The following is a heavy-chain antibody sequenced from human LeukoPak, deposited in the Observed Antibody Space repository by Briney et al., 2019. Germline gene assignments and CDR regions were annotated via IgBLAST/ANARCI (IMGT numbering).Heavy chain of an antibody. CDR2: IYTSGST. CDR1: GGSISSYY. D-gene: IGHD3-3*01. J-gene: IGHJ3*02. CDR3: ARRTAYYDFWSGVVGI. Sequence: PSETLSLTCTVSGGSISSYYWSWIRQPPGKGLEWIGYIYTSGSTNYNPSLKSRVTISVDTSKNQFSLKLSSVTAADTAVYYCARRTAYYDFWSGVVGIWGQGTMVTVS. V-gene: IGHV4-4*09.